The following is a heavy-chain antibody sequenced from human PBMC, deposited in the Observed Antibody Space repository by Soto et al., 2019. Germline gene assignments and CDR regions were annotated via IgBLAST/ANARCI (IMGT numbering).Heavy chain of an antibody. J-gene: IGHJ6*02. V-gene: IGHV1-18*01. Sequence: QVQLVQSGAEVKKPGASVKVSCKASGYTFTSYGISWVRQAPGQGLEWMGWISAYNGNTNYAQKLQGRVTMTTDTSTSTAYMELRSLRSDDTAVYYCARGVPATISLFVFYEGDYYYGMDVWGQGTTVTVSS. CDR1: GYTFTSYG. CDR2: ISAYNGNT. CDR3: ARGVPATISLFVFYEGDYYYGMDV. D-gene: IGHD3-3*02.